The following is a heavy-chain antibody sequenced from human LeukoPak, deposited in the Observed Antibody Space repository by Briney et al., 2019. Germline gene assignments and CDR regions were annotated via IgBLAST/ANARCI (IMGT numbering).Heavy chain of an antibody. J-gene: IGHJ4*02. V-gene: IGHV3-30*03. Sequence: GRSLRLSCTASGFTFSSYGMHWVRQAPGKGLEWVAVISYDGSNKYYADSVKGRFTISRDNSKNTLYLQMNSLRAEDTAVYYCARDPNYYGSGSYFAYFDQWGQGTLVTVSS. CDR1: GFTFSSYG. D-gene: IGHD3-10*01. CDR3: ARDPNYYGSGSYFAYFDQ. CDR2: ISYDGSNK.